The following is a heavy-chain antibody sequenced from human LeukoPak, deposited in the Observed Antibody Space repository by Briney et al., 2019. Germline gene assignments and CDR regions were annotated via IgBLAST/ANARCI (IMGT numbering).Heavy chain of an antibody. D-gene: IGHD2-2*02. CDR2: ISSSSSYI. V-gene: IGHV3-21*01. CDR3: ARDSYCSSTSCYRNPYDY. CDR1: GFTFSSYS. Sequence: GGSLRLSCAASGFTFSSYSMNWVRQAPGKGLEWVSSISSSSSYIYYADSVKGRFTISRDNAKNSLYLQMNSLGAEDTAVYYCARDSYCSSTSCYRNPYDYWGQGTLVTVSP. J-gene: IGHJ4*02.